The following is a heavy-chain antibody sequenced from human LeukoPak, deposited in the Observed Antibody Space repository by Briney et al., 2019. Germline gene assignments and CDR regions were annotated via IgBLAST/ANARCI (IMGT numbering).Heavy chain of an antibody. J-gene: IGHJ4*02. CDR1: GFTFSSYA. CDR2: ISYDGPNK. D-gene: IGHD6-19*01. V-gene: IGHV3-30*04. CDR3: ARGVRIAVAGNIDY. Sequence: GGSLTLSCAASGFTFSSYAMHWVRRAPGKGLEWVAVISYDGPNKNYADSVKGRFTISRDNSKNTLYLQMNSLRAEDTAVYYCARGVRIAVAGNIDYWGQGTLVTVSS.